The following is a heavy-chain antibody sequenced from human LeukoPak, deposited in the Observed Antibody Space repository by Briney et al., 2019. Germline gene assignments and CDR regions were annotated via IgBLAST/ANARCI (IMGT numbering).Heavy chain of an antibody. CDR2: ISGNGDKT. Sequence: PGGTLRLSCAVSGLTFSNYGITWVRQAPGKGLEWVSGISGNGDKTYYADSVQGRFTISRDNSKNTLYLQMNNLRAEDTAVYYCTKQSDSNAYSTFDYWGQGTLVTVSS. J-gene: IGHJ4*02. D-gene: IGHD3-22*01. CDR1: GLTFSNYG. CDR3: TKQSDSNAYSTFDY. V-gene: IGHV3-23*01.